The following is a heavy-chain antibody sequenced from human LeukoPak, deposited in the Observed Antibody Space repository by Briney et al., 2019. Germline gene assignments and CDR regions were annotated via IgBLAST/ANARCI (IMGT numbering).Heavy chain of an antibody. CDR3: AKQRSEVVVAATNY. J-gene: IGHJ4*02. CDR1: GFTFSSYA. V-gene: IGHV3-23*01. CDR2: ITGGGDTT. D-gene: IGHD2-15*01. Sequence: GGSLRLSCAASGFTFSSYAMTWVRQAPGKGLEWVSSITGGGDTTYYADSVRGRFTISRDNSKNTLSLQTNSLRAEDAAVYYCAKQRSEVVVAATNYWGQGTLVTVTS.